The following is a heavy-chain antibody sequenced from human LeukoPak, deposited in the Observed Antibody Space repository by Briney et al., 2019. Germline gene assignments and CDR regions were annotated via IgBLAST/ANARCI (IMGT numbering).Heavy chain of an antibody. Sequence: SQTLSLTCTVSGGSVRRGNYYWTWIRQPAGSGLEWIGRIYTSGTTYYNPSLRTRVTISVDASRNQFSLNLSSVTAADTAVYYCARWSGSVTARNYYYYMDVWGEGTTVTVSS. CDR3: ARWSGSVTARNYYYYMDV. D-gene: IGHD6-6*01. V-gene: IGHV4-61*02. CDR1: GGSVRRGNYY. CDR2: IYTSGTT. J-gene: IGHJ6*03.